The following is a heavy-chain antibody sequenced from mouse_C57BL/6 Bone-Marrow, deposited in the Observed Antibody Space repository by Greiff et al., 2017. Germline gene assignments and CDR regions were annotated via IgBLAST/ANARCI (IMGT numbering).Heavy chain of an antibody. D-gene: IGHD1-1*01. CDR3: DTTVVVPHWYFDV. J-gene: IGHJ1*03. V-gene: IGHV1-55*01. CDR1: GYTFTSYW. CDR2: IYPGSGST. Sequence: QVQLQQPGAELVKPGASVKMSCKASGYTFTSYWITWVKQRHGQGLEWVGDIYPGSGSTKYNEKFKSRGTLTVDTSSSTAVMQLSSLTSEDSAVYYCDTTVVVPHWYFDVWGTGTTVTVSS.